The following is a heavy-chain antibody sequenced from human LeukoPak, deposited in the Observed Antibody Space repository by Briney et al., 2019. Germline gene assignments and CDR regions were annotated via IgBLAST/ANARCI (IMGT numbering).Heavy chain of an antibody. D-gene: IGHD1-1*01. CDR1: GFTVSSNY. Sequence: GGSLRLSCAAPGFTVSSNYMSWVRQAPGKGLEWVSVIYSGGSTYYADSVKGRFTISRHNSKNTLYLQMNSLRAEDTAVYYCARWNNWNDGGYYFDYWGQGTLVTVSS. CDR3: ARWNNWNDGGYYFDY. V-gene: IGHV3-53*04. J-gene: IGHJ4*02. CDR2: IYSGGST.